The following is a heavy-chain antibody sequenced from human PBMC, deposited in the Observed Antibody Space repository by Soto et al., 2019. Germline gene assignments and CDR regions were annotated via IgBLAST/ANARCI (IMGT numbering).Heavy chain of an antibody. V-gene: IGHV1-3*01. Sequence: GASVKVSCKASGYTFTSYAMHWVRQAPGQRLEWMGWINAGNGNTIYAQKFQGRVTMTEDTSTDTAYMELSSLRSEDTAVYYCARGDCTNGVRYYLFDYWGQGTLVTVSS. J-gene: IGHJ4*02. CDR2: INAGNGNT. D-gene: IGHD2-8*01. CDR3: ARGDCTNGVRYYLFDY. CDR1: GYTFTSYA.